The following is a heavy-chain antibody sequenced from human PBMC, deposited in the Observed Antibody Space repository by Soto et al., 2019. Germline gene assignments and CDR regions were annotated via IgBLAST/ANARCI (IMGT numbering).Heavy chain of an antibody. V-gene: IGHV3-30*18. CDR3: AKQFDLGGLEDY. D-gene: IGHD1-1*01. J-gene: IGHJ4*02. CDR2: ISHDGNSK. CDR1: GFTYSDHG. Sequence: QVQLVESGGGVVQPGTSLRLSCAASGFTYSDHGMHWVRQAPGKGLEWVAVISHDGNSKYYGDSVKGRFTVSRDNSNNMAYLQMNSLRLEDTAMHYCAKQFDLGGLEDYWGQGTLVTVSS.